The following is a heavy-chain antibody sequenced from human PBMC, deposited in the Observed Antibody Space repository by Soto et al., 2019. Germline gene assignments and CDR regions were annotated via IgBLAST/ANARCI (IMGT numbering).Heavy chain of an antibody. CDR2: AIHTGGT. V-gene: IGHV4-34*12. CDR3: ARSRNLDV. J-gene: IGHJ6*02. Sequence: QVQVQQWGAGLLKFSETLSLTCAVNGGSFSGWHWNWIRQPPGKGLEWIGEAIHTGGTNYNPSLESRVTISVDRSRNQLSLKLTSVSAADTAVYYCARSRNLDVWGPGTTVIVSS. D-gene: IGHD1-1*01. CDR1: GGSFSGWH.